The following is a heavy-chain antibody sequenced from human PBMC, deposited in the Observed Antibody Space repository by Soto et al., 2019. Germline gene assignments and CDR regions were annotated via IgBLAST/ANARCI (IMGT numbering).Heavy chain of an antibody. D-gene: IGHD6-19*01. V-gene: IGHV4-39*01. CDR1: GGSISSSSYY. J-gene: IGHJ4*02. CDR3: ARFNMQQWLATSFDY. CDR2: IYYSGST. Sequence: SETLSLTCTVSGGSISSSSYYWGWIRQPPGKGLEWIGSIYYSGSTYYNPSLKSRVTISVDTSKNQFSLKLSSVTAADTAVYYCARFNMQQWLATSFDYWGQGTLVTVSS.